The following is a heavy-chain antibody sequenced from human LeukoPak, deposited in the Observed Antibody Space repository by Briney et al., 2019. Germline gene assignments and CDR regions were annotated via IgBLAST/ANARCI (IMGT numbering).Heavy chain of an antibody. CDR2: IYTSGST. D-gene: IGHD2-15*01. CDR3: ARDRSLAARVYYYYYYMDV. J-gene: IGHJ6*03. Sequence: SQTLSLTCTVSGGSIGSGSYYWSWIRQPAGKGLEWIGRIYTSGSTNYNPSLKSRVTISVDTSKNQFSLKLSSVTAADTAVYYCARDRSLAARVYYYYYYMDVWGKGTTVTVSS. CDR1: GGSIGSGSYY. V-gene: IGHV4-61*02.